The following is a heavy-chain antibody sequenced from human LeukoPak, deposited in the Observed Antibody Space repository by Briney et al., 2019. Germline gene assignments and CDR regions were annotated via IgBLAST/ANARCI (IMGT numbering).Heavy chain of an antibody. CDR1: GFTFSSYA. CDR2: ISYDGSNK. D-gene: IGHD3-22*01. J-gene: IGHJ4*02. Sequence: PGRSLRLSCAASGFTFSSYAMHWVRQAPGKGLEWVAVISYDGSNKYYADSVKGRFTISRDNSKNTLYLQMNSLRAEDTAVYYCAREVYYYDSSGYYFDYWGQGTLVTVSS. V-gene: IGHV3-30*04. CDR3: AREVYYYDSSGYYFDY.